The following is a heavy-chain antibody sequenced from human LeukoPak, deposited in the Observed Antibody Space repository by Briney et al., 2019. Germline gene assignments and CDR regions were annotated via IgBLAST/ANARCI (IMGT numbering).Heavy chain of an antibody. D-gene: IGHD3-22*01. Sequence: RASVKVSCKASGYTFTSYAMNWVRQAPGQGLEWMGWINTNTGNPTYVQGFTGRFVFSLDTSVSTAYLQISSLKAEDTAVYYCAIMWLFKGLLWGQGTLVTVSS. J-gene: IGHJ4*02. CDR1: GYTFTSYA. CDR2: INTNTGNP. CDR3: AIMWLFKGLL. V-gene: IGHV7-4-1*02.